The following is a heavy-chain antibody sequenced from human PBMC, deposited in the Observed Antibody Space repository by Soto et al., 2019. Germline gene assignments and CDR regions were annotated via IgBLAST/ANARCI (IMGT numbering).Heavy chain of an antibody. J-gene: IGHJ6*02. D-gene: IGHD3-3*01. CDR2: INPSGRT. CDR3: ARVRASYDFWSGYYKGRDYYYGMDV. CDR1: GGFFRGYY. V-gene: IGHV4-34*01. Sequence: QVQVQQWGAGLLKPSETLSLTCAVYGGFFRGYYWSWIRQPPGKGLGWVGEINPSGRTNYNPALKSRVTISVDTSKNQFSLKLSSVTAADTAVYYCARVRASYDFWSGYYKGRDYYYGMDVWGQGTTVTVSS.